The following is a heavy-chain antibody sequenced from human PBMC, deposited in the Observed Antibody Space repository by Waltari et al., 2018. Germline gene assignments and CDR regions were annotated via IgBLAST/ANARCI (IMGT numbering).Heavy chain of an antibody. CDR3: ARDQRAVPTASIYAFEI. V-gene: IGHV1-46*01. J-gene: IGHJ3*02. CDR1: GFTFTNFY. CDR2: ITPSGGHT. Sequence: QVQLVQSGAEVKRPGASVTVSCKASGFTFTNFYMHWVRKAPGQGLEWMGIITPSGGHTKYAQQFQGRITVTRDTSTSTTYMELRTLESDDTAVYYCARDQRAVPTASIYAFEIWGQGTVVTVSS. D-gene: IGHD6-19*01.